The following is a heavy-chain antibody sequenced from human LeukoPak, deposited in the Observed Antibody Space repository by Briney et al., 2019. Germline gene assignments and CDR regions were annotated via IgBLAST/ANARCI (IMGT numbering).Heavy chain of an antibody. CDR2: IIPIFSTA. D-gene: IGHD3-10*01. J-gene: IGHJ4*02. V-gene: IGHV1-69*13. CDR3: ARSPGFGESGGFDY. Sequence: GASVKVSCKASGGTFSSYAISWVRQAPGQGLEWMGGIIPIFSTANYAQKFQGRVTITADESTSTAYMELSSLRSEDTAVYYCARSPGFGESGGFDYWGQGALVTVSS. CDR1: GGTFSSYA.